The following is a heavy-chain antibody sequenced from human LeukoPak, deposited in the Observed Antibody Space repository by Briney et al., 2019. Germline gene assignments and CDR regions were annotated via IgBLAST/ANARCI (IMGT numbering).Heavy chain of an antibody. CDR2: IYHSGST. V-gene: IGHV4-38-2*02. CDR1: GYSIGTGYY. D-gene: IGHD3-22*01. CDR3: AEKYYYDSSGYFYVDY. Sequence: SETLSLTCTVSGYSIGTGYYWGWVRQPPGKRLEWIGSIYHSGSTYYNPSLKSRVTISIDTSKNQFSLRLSSVTAADTAVYYCAEKYYYDSSGYFYVDYWGQGTLVTVSS. J-gene: IGHJ4*02.